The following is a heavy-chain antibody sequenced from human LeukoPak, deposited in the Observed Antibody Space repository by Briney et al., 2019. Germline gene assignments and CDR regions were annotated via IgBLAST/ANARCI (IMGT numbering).Heavy chain of an antibody. CDR2: ISSSRSYI. CDR3: ARASAGWLSDY. V-gene: IGHV3-21*01. J-gene: IGHJ4*02. D-gene: IGHD6-19*01. CDR1: GFTFSSYS. Sequence: GGSLRLSCAASGFTFSSYSMNWVRQAPGKGLEWVSSISSSRSYIYYADSVKGRFTISRDNAKNSLYLQMNSLRAEDTAVYYCARASAGWLSDYWGQGTLVTVSS.